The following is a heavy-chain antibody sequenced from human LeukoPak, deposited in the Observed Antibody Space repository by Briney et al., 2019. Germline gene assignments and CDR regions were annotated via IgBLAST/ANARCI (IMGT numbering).Heavy chain of an antibody. Sequence: GGSLRLSCVVSGFTFSSYWMSWVRQAPGKGLEWVANIKQDGSEKYYVDSVKGRFTISRDNAKNSLYLQMNSLRAEDTAVYYCAKSGSYGSGNYQFDYWGQGTLVTVSS. J-gene: IGHJ4*02. CDR1: GFTFSSYW. D-gene: IGHD3-10*01. CDR3: AKSGSYGSGNYQFDY. CDR2: IKQDGSEK. V-gene: IGHV3-7*01.